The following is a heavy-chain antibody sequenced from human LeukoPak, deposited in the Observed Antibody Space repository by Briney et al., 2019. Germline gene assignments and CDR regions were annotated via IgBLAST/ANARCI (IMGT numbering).Heavy chain of an antibody. CDR3: ARDSYSNSWHVFDY. CDR2: IYRTGST. J-gene: IGHJ4*01. V-gene: IGHV3-66*01. Sequence: GGSLRLSCAASGFTVSSNYMSWVRQAPGKGLEWVSVIYRTGSTYYADSVKGRFTISRDNSKNTLCLQMNSLRAEDTAVYYCARDSYSNSWHVFDYWGQGTLVTVSS. CDR1: GFTVSSNY. D-gene: IGHD6-13*01.